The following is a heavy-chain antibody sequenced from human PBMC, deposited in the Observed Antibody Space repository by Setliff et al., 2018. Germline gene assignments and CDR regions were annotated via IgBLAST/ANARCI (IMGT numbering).Heavy chain of an antibody. CDR3: TKTRGITYYYYYMDV. V-gene: IGHV3-23*01. Sequence: GGSLRLSCAASGFTSGDFAMTWVRQAPGKGLEWVSVISSSGDTTYFTDSVKGRFTISRDNSRNTLYLQMNSLSAEDTAVYYCTKTRGITYYYYYMDVWGKGTAVTVS. J-gene: IGHJ6*03. CDR2: ISSSGDTT. CDR1: GFTSGDFA. D-gene: IGHD6-13*01.